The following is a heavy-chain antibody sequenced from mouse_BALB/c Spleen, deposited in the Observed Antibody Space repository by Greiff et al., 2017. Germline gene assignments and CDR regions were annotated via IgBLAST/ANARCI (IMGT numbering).Heavy chain of an antibody. CDR1: GYAFTNYL. J-gene: IGHJ2*01. CDR3: AREGTYYGNYGGFLFDY. CDR2: INPGSGGT. D-gene: IGHD2-10*01. V-gene: IGHV1-54*01. Sequence: QVQLKQSGAELVRPGTSVKVSCKASGYAFTNYLIEWVKQRPGQGLEWIGVINPGSGGTNYNEKFKGKATLTADKSSSTAYMQLSSLTSDDSAVYFCAREGTYYGNYGGFLFDYWGQGTTLTVSS.